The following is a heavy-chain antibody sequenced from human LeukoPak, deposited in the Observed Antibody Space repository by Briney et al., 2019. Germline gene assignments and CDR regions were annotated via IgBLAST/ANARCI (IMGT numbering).Heavy chain of an antibody. CDR1: GYSVSSGYY. J-gene: IGHJ4*02. Sequence: SETLSLTCAVSGYSVSSGYYWGWIRQPPGKGVEWCGSIYHSGSTYYNPSLKSRVTISVDTSKNQFSLKLSSVTAADTAVYYCVAVVAAALYYFDYWGQGTLVTVSS. D-gene: IGHD2-15*01. V-gene: IGHV4-38-2*01. CDR2: IYHSGST. CDR3: VAVVAAALYYFDY.